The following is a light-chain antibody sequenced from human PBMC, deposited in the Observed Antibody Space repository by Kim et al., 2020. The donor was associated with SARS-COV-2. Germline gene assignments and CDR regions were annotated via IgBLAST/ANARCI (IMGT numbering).Light chain of an antibody. CDR2: AAS. CDR1: QSISRY. Sequence: DIHMTQSPSSLSASVGDRVTITCRASQSISRYLNWYQQKQGKAPELLIYAASSLQSGVPSRFSGSGSGTDFTLTISSLQPEDFASYYCQQSYNAPRTFGQGTKVDIK. J-gene: IGKJ1*01. CDR3: QQSYNAPRT. V-gene: IGKV1-39*01.